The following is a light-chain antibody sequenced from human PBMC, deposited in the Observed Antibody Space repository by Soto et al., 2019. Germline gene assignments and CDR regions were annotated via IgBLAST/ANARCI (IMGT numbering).Light chain of an antibody. Sequence: QSVLTQSPSASASLGASVKLTCTVSSGDSSYAIAWHQQQPEKGPRYLMKLNSDGSHSKGDGIPDRFSGSSSGAERYLTISSLQSEDEADYYCQTWGTGIAVFGGGTQLTVL. V-gene: IGLV4-69*01. CDR1: SGDSSYA. CDR3: QTWGTGIAV. CDR2: LNSDGSH. J-gene: IGLJ7*01.